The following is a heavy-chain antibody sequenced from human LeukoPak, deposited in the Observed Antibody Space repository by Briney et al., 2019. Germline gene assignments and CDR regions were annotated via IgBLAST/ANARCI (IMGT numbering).Heavy chain of an antibody. J-gene: IGHJ4*02. D-gene: IGHD6-6*01. CDR3: ARVTSL. V-gene: IGHV3-30*04. CDR1: GFTFSSYA. CDR2: ISYDGSNK. Sequence: GGSLRLSCAASGFTFSSYAMHWVRQAPGKGLEWVAVISYDGSNKYYAGSVKGRFTISRDNSKNTLYLQMNSLRAEDTAVYYCARVTSLWGQGTLVTVSS.